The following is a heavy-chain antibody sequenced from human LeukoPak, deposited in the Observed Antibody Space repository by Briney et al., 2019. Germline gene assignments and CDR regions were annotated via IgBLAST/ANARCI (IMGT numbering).Heavy chain of an antibody. CDR2: ISGSGGST. J-gene: IGHJ4*02. CDR1: GFTFSSYA. V-gene: IGHV3-23*01. Sequence: GGSLRLSCAASGFTFSSYAMSWVRQAPGKGLEWLSSISGSGGSTYYADSVKGRFTISRDNSKNTLYLQMNSLRAEDTAVYYCAKDNSVTADFDYWGQGTLVTVSS. D-gene: IGHD2-15*01. CDR3: AKDNSVTADFDY.